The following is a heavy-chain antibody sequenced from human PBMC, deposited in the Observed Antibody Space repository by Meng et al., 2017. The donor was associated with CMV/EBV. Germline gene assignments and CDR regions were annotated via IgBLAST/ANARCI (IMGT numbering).Heavy chain of an antibody. D-gene: IGHD3-10*01. CDR3: ARAFIPYGSGSGDAFDI. J-gene: IGHJ3*02. CDR1: GGTFSSYA. CDR2: IIPILGIA. Sequence: SVKVSCKASGGTFSSYAISWVRQAPGQGLEWMGGIIPILGIANYAQKFQGRVTITADKSTSTAYMELSSLRSEDTAVYYCARAFIPYGSGSGDAFDIWGQGTMVTVSS. V-gene: IGHV1-69*10.